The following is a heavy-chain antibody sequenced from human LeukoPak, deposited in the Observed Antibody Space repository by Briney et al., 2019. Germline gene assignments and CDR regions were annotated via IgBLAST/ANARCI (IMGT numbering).Heavy chain of an antibody. V-gene: IGHV3-30*02. J-gene: IGHJ4*02. Sequence: GGSLRLSCAASGFTFSSYALSWVRQAPGKGLEWVAFIRYDGSNKYYADSVKGRFTISRDNSKNTLYLQMNSLRAEDTAVYYCAKDSWYYGSGSHPAGIDYWGQGTLVTVSS. CDR3: AKDSWYYGSGSHPAGIDY. CDR1: GFTFSSYA. D-gene: IGHD3-10*01. CDR2: IRYDGSNK.